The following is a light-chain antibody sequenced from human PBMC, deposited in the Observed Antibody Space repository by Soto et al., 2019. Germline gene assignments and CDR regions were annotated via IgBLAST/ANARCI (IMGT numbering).Light chain of an antibody. CDR1: QSVSSN. J-gene: IGKJ1*01. V-gene: IGKV3-15*01. CDR2: GAS. Sequence: EIVMTQSPATLSVSPGERATLSCRASQSVSSNLAWYQQKPGQAPRLLIYGASTRATGIPARFSGSGSGTEFTLTISSLQSEDFVVYYCQQYNNWPPTRTFGQGTKVDIK. CDR3: QQYNNWPPTRT.